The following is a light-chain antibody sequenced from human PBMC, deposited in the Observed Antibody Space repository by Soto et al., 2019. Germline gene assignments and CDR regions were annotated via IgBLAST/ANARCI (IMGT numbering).Light chain of an antibody. Sequence: QSALTQPPSASGTPGQRVTISCSGSSSNIGSNAVNWYQQIPGTAPKLLIYSNNQRPSGVPDRFSGSKSGTSASLAISGLQSEYEADYYCATWEDSLNGRHWVFGGGTQLTVL. CDR2: SNN. J-gene: IGLJ3*02. CDR1: SSNIGSNA. V-gene: IGLV1-44*01. CDR3: ATWEDSLNGRHWV.